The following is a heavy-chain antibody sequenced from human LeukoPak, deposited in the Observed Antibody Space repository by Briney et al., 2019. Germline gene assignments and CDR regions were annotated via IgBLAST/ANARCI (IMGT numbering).Heavy chain of an antibody. Sequence: PSETLPLTCTVSGVSITSSTYNWGWIRQPPGKGLEWIGSIYHTGSTFYNPSLKSRVTISINTSKNQFSLNLSSVTAADTAVYYCASQPYYDSSGYYFYWGQGTLVTVSS. CDR1: GVSITSSTYN. V-gene: IGHV4-39*01. CDR3: ASQPYYDSSGYYFY. CDR2: IYHTGST. J-gene: IGHJ4*02. D-gene: IGHD3-22*01.